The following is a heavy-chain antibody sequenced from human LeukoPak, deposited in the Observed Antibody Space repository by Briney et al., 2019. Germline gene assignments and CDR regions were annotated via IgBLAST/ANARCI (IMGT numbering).Heavy chain of an antibody. J-gene: IGHJ5*02. CDR1: GFTFSSYA. CDR3: VTGSSGNYDT. CDR2: ITSSGDNT. D-gene: IGHD3-22*01. V-gene: IGHV3-23*01. Sequence: GGSLRLSCAASGFTFSSYAMCWVRQAPWKGLQWVSSITSSGDNTYYADSVKGRFTISRDNTKNTLHLQVNSLRAEDTAVYYCVTGSSGNYDTWGQGTLITVSS.